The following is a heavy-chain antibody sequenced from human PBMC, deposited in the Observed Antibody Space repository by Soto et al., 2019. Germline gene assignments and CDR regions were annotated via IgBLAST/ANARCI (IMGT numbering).Heavy chain of an antibody. J-gene: IGHJ4*02. Sequence: SETLSLTCTVSGGSISSYYWSWIRQPPGKGLEWIGYIYYSGSTNYNPSLKSRVTISVDTSKNQFSLKLSSVTAADAAVYYCARVRHYYVAGSYFTVTDFFDYWGKGPLVPVSP. CDR1: GGSISSYY. CDR2: IYYSGST. D-gene: IGHD3-10*01. V-gene: IGHV4-59*01. CDR3: ARVRHYYVAGSYFTVTDFFDY.